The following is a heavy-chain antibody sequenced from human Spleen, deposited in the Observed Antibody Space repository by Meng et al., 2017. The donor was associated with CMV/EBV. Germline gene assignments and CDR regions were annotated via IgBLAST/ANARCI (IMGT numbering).Heavy chain of an antibody. V-gene: IGHV1-69*01. D-gene: IGHD3-22*01. CDR1: GGTFTSYA. Sequence: EEVKKPVASGKVPAKAFGGTFTSYAISWGRQAPGQGLEWMGGIIPIFGTANYAQKFQGRVTITADESTSTAYMELSSLRSEDTAVYYCAREHYDSSAKRYYFDYWGQGTLVTVSS. CDR3: AREHYDSSAKRYYFDY. CDR2: IIPIFGTA. J-gene: IGHJ4*02.